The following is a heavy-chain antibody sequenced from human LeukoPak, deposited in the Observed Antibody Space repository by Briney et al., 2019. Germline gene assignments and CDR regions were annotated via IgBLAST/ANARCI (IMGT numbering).Heavy chain of an antibody. CDR1: GFTFSVYW. D-gene: IGHD1-26*01. V-gene: IGHV3-7*01. CDR2: INQDGSHK. Sequence: GGSLRLSCAASGFTFSVYWMTWVRQAPGKGLEWVANINQDGSHKYYVDSVKGRFTISRDNAKNSLYLQMNSLRAEGTDLYYCARVSGTYGGAFDIWGQGTMVTISS. J-gene: IGHJ3*02. CDR3: ARVSGTYGGAFDI.